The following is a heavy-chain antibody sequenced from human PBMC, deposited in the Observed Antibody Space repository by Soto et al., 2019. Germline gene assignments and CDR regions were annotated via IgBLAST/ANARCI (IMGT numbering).Heavy chain of an antibody. V-gene: IGHV3-30-3*01. CDR1: GFTFSSYA. CDR3: ARTPEDSTVGMDV. D-gene: IGHD2-15*01. CDR2: ISYDGSNK. J-gene: IGHJ6*02. Sequence: GGSLRLSCVASGFTFSSYAMHWVRQAPGKGLEWVAVISYDGSNKYYADSVKGRFTISRDNSKNTLYLQMNSLRAEDTAVYYCARTPEDSTVGMDVWGQGTTVTVSS.